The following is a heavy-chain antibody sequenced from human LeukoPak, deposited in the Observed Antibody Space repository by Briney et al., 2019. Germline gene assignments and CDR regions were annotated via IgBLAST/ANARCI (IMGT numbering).Heavy chain of an antibody. CDR1: GYSIGSGNY. J-gene: IGHJ5*01. Sequence: SETLSLTCTVSGYSIGSGNYWAWIRQPPGKGLEWIGCVYHSGTHYKSSLTNRVTISMDTSKNQFSLKLTSVTAADSAFYYCAKTSGGGGHDSWGQGTLVTVSS. CDR3: AKTSGGGGHDS. V-gene: IGHV4-38-2*02. CDR2: VYHSGT. D-gene: IGHD6-19*01.